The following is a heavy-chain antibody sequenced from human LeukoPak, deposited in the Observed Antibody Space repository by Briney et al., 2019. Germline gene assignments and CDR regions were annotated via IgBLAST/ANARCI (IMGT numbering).Heavy chain of an antibody. J-gene: IGHJ4*02. V-gene: IGHV3-23*01. CDR1: GFTFSSYA. CDR2: ISGSGGST. D-gene: IGHD5-12*01. CDR3: AKGWGGYSGYVAWSYFDY. Sequence: PGGPLRLSCAASGFTFSSYAMSWVRQAPGKGLEWVSAISGSGGSTYYADSEKGRFTISRGNSKNTLYLKMNRLRAGDTAVDYCAKGWGGYSGYVAWSYFDYWGQGTLVIVSA.